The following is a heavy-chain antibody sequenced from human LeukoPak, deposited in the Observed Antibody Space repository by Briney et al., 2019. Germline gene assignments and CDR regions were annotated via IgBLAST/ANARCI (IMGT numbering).Heavy chain of an antibody. D-gene: IGHD3-22*01. CDR1: GYSISSGYY. CDR3: ARSPPYYYDSSGYYLGDDY. CDR2: IYHSGST. J-gene: IGHJ4*02. V-gene: IGHV4-38-2*02. Sequence: PSETLSLTCTVSGYSISSGYYWGWIRQPPGKGLEWIGSIYHSGSTYYNPSLKSRVTISVDTSKNQFSLKLSSVTAADTAVYYCARSPPYYYDSSGYYLGDDYWGQGTLVTVSS.